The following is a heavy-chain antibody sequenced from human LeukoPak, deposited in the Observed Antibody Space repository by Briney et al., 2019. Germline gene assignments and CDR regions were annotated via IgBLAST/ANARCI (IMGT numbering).Heavy chain of an antibody. D-gene: IGHD6-13*01. CDR1: GGTFSSYA. Sequence: ASVKVSCKASGGTFSSYAISWVRQAPGQGLEWMGGIIPIFGTANYAQKSQGRVTITTDESTSTAYMELSSLRSEDTAVYYCAGTIAGGLFDYWGQGTLVTVSS. CDR2: IIPIFGTA. J-gene: IGHJ4*02. CDR3: AGTIAGGLFDY. V-gene: IGHV1-69*05.